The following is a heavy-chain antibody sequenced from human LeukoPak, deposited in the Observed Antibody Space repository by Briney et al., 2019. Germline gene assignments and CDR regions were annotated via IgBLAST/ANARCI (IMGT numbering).Heavy chain of an antibody. CDR2: INWNGGST. V-gene: IGHV3-20*04. D-gene: IGHD6-19*01. CDR1: GFIFDDYG. J-gene: IGHJ4*02. Sequence: GGSLRLSCAASGFIFDDYGMSWVRQAPGTGLEWVSGINWNGGSTGYADSVKGRFTISRDNAKNSLYLQMNSLRAEDTALYYCARDGGGSGWSYYFDYWGQGTLVTVSS. CDR3: ARDGGGSGWSYYFDY.